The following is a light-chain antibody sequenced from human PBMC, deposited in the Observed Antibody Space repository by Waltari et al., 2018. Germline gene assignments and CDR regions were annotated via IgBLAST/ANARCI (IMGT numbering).Light chain of an antibody. V-gene: IGLV1-44*01. Sequence: QSVLTQPPSASGTPGQGVIISCAGGSSNIGSNTVNCYQQFPGTAPKLLIHTPARRPSGAPDLFSASASGTSDSLAISGLQSEDEADYYCAAWDDSMIGQVVLGGGTKVTVL. CDR1: SSNIGSNT. J-gene: IGLJ3*02. CDR3: AAWDDSMIGQVV. CDR2: TPA.